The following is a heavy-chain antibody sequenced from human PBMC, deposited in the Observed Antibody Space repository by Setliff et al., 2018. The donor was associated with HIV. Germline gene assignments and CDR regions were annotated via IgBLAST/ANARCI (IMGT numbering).Heavy chain of an antibody. CDR3: AKDFQWSTVNTPLNYQYGMDV. Sequence: PGGSLRLSCAASGFTFSSYAMHWVRQAPGKGLEWVAVISYDGSDKYYLDSVKGRFTISRDNSKNTLYLQMNNLRPEDTAVYYCAKDFQWSTVNTPLNYQYGMDVWGQGTTVTVSS. CDR2: ISYDGSDK. J-gene: IGHJ6*02. D-gene: IGHD4-17*01. V-gene: IGHV3-30*07. CDR1: GFTFSSYA.